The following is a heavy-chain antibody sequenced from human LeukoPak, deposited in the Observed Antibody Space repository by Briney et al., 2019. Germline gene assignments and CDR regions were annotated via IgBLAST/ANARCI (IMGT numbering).Heavy chain of an antibody. D-gene: IGHD2-8*02. J-gene: IGHJ4*02. CDR1: GFTFSSYA. Sequence: GGSLRLSCAASGFTFSSYAMSWVRQAPGKGLEWVSTISGSGGSTYYTDSVKGRFTISRDSSKNTLYLQMNSMRAEDTAVYYCAKDGAKLVKYYFDYWGQGTLVTVS. V-gene: IGHV3-23*01. CDR3: AKDGAKLVKYYFDY. CDR2: ISGSGGST.